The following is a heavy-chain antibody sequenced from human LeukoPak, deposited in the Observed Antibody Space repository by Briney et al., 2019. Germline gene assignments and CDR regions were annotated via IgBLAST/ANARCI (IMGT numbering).Heavy chain of an antibody. D-gene: IGHD2-15*01. J-gene: IGHJ4*02. V-gene: IGHV3-30*04. CDR2: ISYDGSNK. CDR1: GFTFSSYA. CDR3: AGSIPRGYCSGGSCSGAIDY. Sequence: GRSLRLSCAASGFTFSSYAMHWVRQAPGKGLEWVAVISYDGSNKYYADSVKGRFTISRDNSKNTLYLQMNSLRAEDTAVYYCAGSIPRGYCSGGSCSGAIDYWGQGTLVTVSS.